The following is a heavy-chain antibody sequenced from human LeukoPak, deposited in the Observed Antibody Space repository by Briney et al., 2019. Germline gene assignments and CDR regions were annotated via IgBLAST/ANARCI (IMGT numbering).Heavy chain of an antibody. D-gene: IGHD5-12*01. CDR3: AKVQGVEIVATIGDWFDP. V-gene: IGHV3-23*01. Sequence: GGSLRLSCAASGFTFSSYAMNWVRQAPGKGLEWISAISGSAERTYYADSVKGRFTISRDNSKNTLYMQMNSLRAEDTAVYFCAKVQGVEIVATIGDWFDPWGQGTLVTVSS. CDR1: GFTFSSYA. CDR2: ISGSAERT. J-gene: IGHJ5*02.